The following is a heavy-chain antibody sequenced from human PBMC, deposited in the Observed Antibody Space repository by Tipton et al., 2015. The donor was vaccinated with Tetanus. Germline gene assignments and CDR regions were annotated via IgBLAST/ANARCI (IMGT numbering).Heavy chain of an antibody. Sequence: SLRLSCAASGFTFSDYYMSWIRQAPGKGLEWVSYISSSGSTIYYADSVKGRFTISRDNAKNSLSLQVNSLRAEDTAVYYCARANYDSSKKGPFDSWGQGSLVIVSS. CDR1: GFTFSDYY. CDR2: ISSSGSTI. V-gene: IGHV3-11*01. J-gene: IGHJ4*02. CDR3: ARANYDSSKKGPFDS. D-gene: IGHD3-3*01.